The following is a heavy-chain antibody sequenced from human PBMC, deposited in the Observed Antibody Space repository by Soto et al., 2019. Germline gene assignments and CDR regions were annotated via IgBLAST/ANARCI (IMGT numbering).Heavy chain of an antibody. J-gene: IGHJ6*03. D-gene: IGHD2-2*01. CDR3: AKGRYCSSTSCYALYYMDV. CDR2: ISYDGSNK. Sequence: PGGSLRLSCAASGFTFSSYGMHWVRQAPGKGLEWVAVISYDGSNKYYADSVKGRFTISRDNSKNTLYLQMNSLRAEDTAVYYCAKGRYCSSTSCYALYYMDVWGKGTTVTVSS. CDR1: GFTFSSYG. V-gene: IGHV3-30*18.